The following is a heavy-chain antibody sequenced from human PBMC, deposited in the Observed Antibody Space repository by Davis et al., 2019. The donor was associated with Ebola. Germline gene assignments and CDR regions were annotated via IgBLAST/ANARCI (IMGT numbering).Heavy chain of an antibody. J-gene: IGHJ6*04. CDR1: GFTFSSYG. CDR3: AKVSVAARPDDYYYYGMDV. D-gene: IGHD6-6*01. CDR2: ISYDGSNK. V-gene: IGHV3-30*18. Sequence: GESLKISCAASGFTFSSYGMHWVRQAPGKGLEWVAVISYDGSNKYYADSVKGRFTISRDNSKNTLYLQMNSLRAEDTAVYYCAKVSVAARPDDYYYYGMDVWGKGTTVTVSS.